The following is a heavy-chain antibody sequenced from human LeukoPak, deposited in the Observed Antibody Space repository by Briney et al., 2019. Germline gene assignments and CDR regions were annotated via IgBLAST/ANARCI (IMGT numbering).Heavy chain of an antibody. CDR2: IRYDGTNE. CDR3: AKDRETAMKTFDY. Sequence: PGGSLRLSCAASGFTFSSYGMRWVRQAPGKGLEWVAFIRYDGTNEYYADSVKGRFTISRDNSKNTLYLQMNSLRAEDTAVYYCAKDRETAMKTFDYWGQGALVTVSS. J-gene: IGHJ4*02. V-gene: IGHV3-30*02. CDR1: GFTFSSYG.